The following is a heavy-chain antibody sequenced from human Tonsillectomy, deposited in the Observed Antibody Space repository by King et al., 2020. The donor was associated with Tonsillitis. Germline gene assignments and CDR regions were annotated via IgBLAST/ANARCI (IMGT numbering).Heavy chain of an antibody. CDR3: GGEYYGYLAGSYLDS. Sequence: VQLVESGGGLVQPGGSLRLSCGVSGFTFSNYWMHWVRQAPGEGLVWVSRISSEGSRSTYADSVKGRFTVSRDNARNTLYLEMSSLRAEDTAVYYCGGEYYGYLAGSYLDSWGQGTLVTVSS. CDR2: ISSEGSRS. CDR1: GFTFSNYW. V-gene: IGHV3-74*03. J-gene: IGHJ4*02. D-gene: IGHD3-9*01.